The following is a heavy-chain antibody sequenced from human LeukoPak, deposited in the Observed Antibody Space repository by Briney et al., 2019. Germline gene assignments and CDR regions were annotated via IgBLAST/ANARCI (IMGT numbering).Heavy chain of an antibody. CDR3: VRDRGLGRGFDP. CDR1: GGSLWSFC. J-gene: IGHJ5*02. Sequence: KSSETLSLTCTVSGGSLWSFCWSWVRQPAGKGLEWIGRLYNNGSTNYSPSLKSRVIMSFDPSKYQFSLKLNSVTAADTAFYYCVRDRGLGRGFDPWGQGTMVTVSS. CDR2: LYNNGST. D-gene: IGHD3-16*01. V-gene: IGHV4-4*07.